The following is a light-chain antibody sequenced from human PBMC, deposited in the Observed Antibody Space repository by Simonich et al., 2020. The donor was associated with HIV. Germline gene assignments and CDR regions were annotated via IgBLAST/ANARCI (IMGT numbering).Light chain of an antibody. V-gene: IGKV3-15*01. J-gene: IGKJ4*01. Sequence: EIVMTQSPATLPVSPGEKATLTCRARQSVSSNLAWYQQKPGQAPRLLIYGASTRATGIPDRFSGSGSGTDFTLTISSLESEDCAVYYCQQYNNRPLTFGGGTKVEIK. CDR3: QQYNNRPLT. CDR1: QSVSSN. CDR2: GAS.